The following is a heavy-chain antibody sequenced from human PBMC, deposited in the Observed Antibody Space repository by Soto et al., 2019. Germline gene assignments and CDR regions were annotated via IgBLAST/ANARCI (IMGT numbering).Heavy chain of an antibody. Sequence: PSETLSLTCAVYVGSFSGYYWSWIRQPPGKGLEWIGEINHSGSTNYNPSLKSRVTISVDTSKNQFSLKLSSVTAADTAVYYCARGRGYCSSTSCPYYGMDVWGQGTTVTVS. J-gene: IGHJ6*02. CDR1: VGSFSGYY. D-gene: IGHD2-2*01. CDR3: ARGRGYCSSTSCPYYGMDV. CDR2: INHSGST. V-gene: IGHV4-34*01.